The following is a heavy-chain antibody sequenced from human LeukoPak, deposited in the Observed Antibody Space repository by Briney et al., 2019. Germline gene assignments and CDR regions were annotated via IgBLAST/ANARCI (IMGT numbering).Heavy chain of an antibody. D-gene: IGHD6-19*01. J-gene: IGHJ4*02. CDR2: INPNSGGT. CDR1: GYTFTGYY. V-gene: IGHV1-2*02. Sequence: APVKVSCKASGYTFTGYYMHWVRQSPGQGLEWMGWINPNSGGTNYAQKFQGRVTMTKDTSISTAYMELSRLRSDDTAVYYCARGPFTWYSSGWYVNWGQGTLVTVSS. CDR3: ARGPFTWYSSGWYVN.